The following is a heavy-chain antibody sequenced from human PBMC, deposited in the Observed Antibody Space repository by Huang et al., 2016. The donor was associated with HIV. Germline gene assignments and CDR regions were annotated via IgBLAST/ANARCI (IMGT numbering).Heavy chain of an antibody. CDR1: GGSMSSYY. J-gene: IGHJ5*02. CDR2: IYYSGST. V-gene: IGHV4-59*01. CDR3: ASASIAARCWFDP. Sequence: QVQLQESGPGLVKPSETLSLTCTVSGGSMSSYYWSWIRQPPGKGLEWIGYIYYSGSTNDNPALKSRVTISVDTSKNQFSLRLSSVTAADTAVYYCASASIAARCWFDPWGQGSLVTVSS. D-gene: IGHD6-6*01.